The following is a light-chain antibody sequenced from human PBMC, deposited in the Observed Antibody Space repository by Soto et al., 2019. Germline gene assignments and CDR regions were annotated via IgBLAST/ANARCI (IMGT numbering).Light chain of an antibody. CDR1: QNIFSNY. J-gene: IGKJ1*01. CDR2: GAS. CDR3: QQYGRSWT. V-gene: IGKV3-20*01. Sequence: EIVFTQSPDTVSVSPGERVTISWRASQNIFSNYLAWYQQKPGKAPRLLIYGASTRATGIADRLSGGGSGTDFTLTISRLEPEDFAVYHCQQYGRSWTFGQGTKVDIK.